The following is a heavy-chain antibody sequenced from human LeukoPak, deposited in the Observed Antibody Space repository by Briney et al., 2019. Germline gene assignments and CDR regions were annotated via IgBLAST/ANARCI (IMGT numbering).Heavy chain of an antibody. CDR1: GGSISSGGYY. Sequence: SETLSLTCTVSGGSISSGGYYWSWIRQHPGKGLEWIGYIYYSGSTHYNPSLKSRVTISVDTSKNQFSLKLSSVTAADTAVYYCAREIGNEVAFDIWGQGTMVTVSS. V-gene: IGHV4-31*03. D-gene: IGHD1-1*01. CDR2: IYYSGST. CDR3: AREIGNEVAFDI. J-gene: IGHJ3*02.